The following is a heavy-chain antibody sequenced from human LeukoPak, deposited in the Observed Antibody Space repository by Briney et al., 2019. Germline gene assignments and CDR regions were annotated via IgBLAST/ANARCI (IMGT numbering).Heavy chain of an antibody. CDR2: IWYDGSNR. CDR1: GFIFSYYG. Sequence: PGRSLRLSCAASGFIFSYYGMHWVRQAPGKGLEWVSVIWYDGSNRYYADSLKGRFTISRDNSKNTLYLQMNSLRAEDTAVYYCADSNYWYPTDYWGQGTLVTVSS. CDR3: ADSNYWYPTDY. V-gene: IGHV3-33*01. D-gene: IGHD4-11*01. J-gene: IGHJ4*02.